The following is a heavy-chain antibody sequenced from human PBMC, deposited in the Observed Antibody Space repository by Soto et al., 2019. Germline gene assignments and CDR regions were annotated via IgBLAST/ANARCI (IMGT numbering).Heavy chain of an antibody. V-gene: IGHV4-59*01. CDR3: ARDKVNIGVDGTHYFYGMDV. D-gene: IGHD6-19*01. Sequence: TSETLSLTCTVSGGSISSYYWSWIRQPPGKGLEWIGYIYYSGSTNYNPSLKSRVTISVDTSKNQFSLKLSSVTAADTAVYYCARDKVNIGVDGTHYFYGMDVWGQGTTVTVSS. CDR1: GGSISSYY. CDR2: IYYSGST. J-gene: IGHJ6*02.